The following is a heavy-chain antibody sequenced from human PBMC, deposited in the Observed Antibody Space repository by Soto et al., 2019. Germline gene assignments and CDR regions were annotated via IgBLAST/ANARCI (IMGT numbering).Heavy chain of an antibody. CDR2: ISYDGSNK. V-gene: IGHV3-30*18. CDR1: GFTFSSYG. CDR3: ANSADCSSTICRKYYYYYYGMDV. D-gene: IGHD2-2*01. Sequence: QVQLVESGGGVVQPGRSLRLSCAASGFTFSSYGMHWVRQAPGKGLEWVAVISYDGSNKYYADSVKGRFTISRDNSKNTLYLQMNSLRAEDTAVYYCANSADCSSTICRKYYYYYYGMDVWGQGTTVTVSS. J-gene: IGHJ6*02.